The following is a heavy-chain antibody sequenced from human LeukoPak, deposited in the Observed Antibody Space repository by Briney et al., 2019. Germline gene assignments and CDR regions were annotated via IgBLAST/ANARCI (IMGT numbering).Heavy chain of an antibody. J-gene: IGHJ5*02. V-gene: IGHV3-23*01. CDR3: ARLPAAINGYFDP. D-gene: IGHD2-2*01. CDR1: RFTFSSYA. Sequence: GGSLRLSCAASRFTFSSYALSWVRQAPGKGLEWVSAISGGGAGTYYADSVKGRFTISRDNSKNTLYLQMYSLRAEDTAVYYCARLPAAINGYFDPWGQGTLVTVSS. CDR2: ISGGGAGT.